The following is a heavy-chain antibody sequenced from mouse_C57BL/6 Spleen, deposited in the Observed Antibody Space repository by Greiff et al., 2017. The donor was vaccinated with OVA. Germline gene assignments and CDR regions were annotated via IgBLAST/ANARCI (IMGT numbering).Heavy chain of an antibody. Sequence: EVQLVESGGGLVKPGGSLKLSCAASGFTFSSYAMSWVRQTPEKRLEWVATISDVGSYTYYPDNVKGRFTISRDNAKNNLYLQMSHLKSEDTAMYYCARDGYYEGGAMDYWGQGTSVTVSS. V-gene: IGHV5-4*01. CDR3: ARDGYYEGGAMDY. J-gene: IGHJ4*01. CDR2: ISDVGSYT. CDR1: GFTFSSYA. D-gene: IGHD2-3*01.